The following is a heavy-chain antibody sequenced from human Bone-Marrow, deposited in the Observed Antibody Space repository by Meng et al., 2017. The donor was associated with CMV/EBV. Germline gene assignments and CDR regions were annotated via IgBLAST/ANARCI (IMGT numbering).Heavy chain of an antibody. Sequence: GGSLRLSCAASGFTFSSYGMHWVRQAPGKGLEWVAFIRYDGSNKYYADSVKGRFTITRDNAKNSLYLQMNSLRAEDTAVYYCARGLEDAGYYIPYWGQGTLVTVSS. V-gene: IGHV3-30*02. J-gene: IGHJ4*02. D-gene: IGHD1-1*01. CDR3: ARGLEDAGYYIPY. CDR2: IRYDGSNK. CDR1: GFTFSSYG.